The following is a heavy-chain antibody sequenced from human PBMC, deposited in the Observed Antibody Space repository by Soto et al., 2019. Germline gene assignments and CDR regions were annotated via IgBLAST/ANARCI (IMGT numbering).Heavy chain of an antibody. CDR3: ARPLAGYGDYSWFDP. Sequence: GASVKVSCKASGYTFTNYGISWVRQAPGQGLEWMGWINTYNGNTNHAQKLQGRVTMTTDTSTSTAYMELRSLRSEDTAVYYCARPLAGYGDYSWFDPWGQGTLVTVSS. CDR1: GYTFTNYG. D-gene: IGHD4-17*01. J-gene: IGHJ5*02. CDR2: INTYNGNT. V-gene: IGHV1-18*01.